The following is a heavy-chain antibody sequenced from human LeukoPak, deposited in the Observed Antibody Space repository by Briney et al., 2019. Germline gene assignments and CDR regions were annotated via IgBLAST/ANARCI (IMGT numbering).Heavy chain of an antibody. CDR3: AKGYYGSGSYKSYYYYGMDV. J-gene: IGHJ6*02. D-gene: IGHD3-10*01. Sequence: GGSLRLSCAASGFTFSSYAMSWVRQAPGKGLERVSAISGSGGSTYYADSVKGRFTISRDNSKNTLYLQMNSLRAEDTAVYYCAKGYYGSGSYKSYYYYGMDVWGQGTTVTVSS. V-gene: IGHV3-23*01. CDR1: GFTFSSYA. CDR2: ISGSGGST.